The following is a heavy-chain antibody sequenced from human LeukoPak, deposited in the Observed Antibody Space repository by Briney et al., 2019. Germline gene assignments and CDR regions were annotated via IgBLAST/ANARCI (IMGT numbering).Heavy chain of an antibody. CDR2: INPNSGGT. V-gene: IGHV1-2*02. CDR3: ARGDFWSGNDSNWFDP. CDR1: GYTFTSYY. J-gene: IGHJ5*02. D-gene: IGHD3-3*01. Sequence: HGASVKVSCKASGYTFTSYYMHWVRQAPGQGLEWMGWINPNSGGTNYAQKFQGRVTMTRDTSISTAYMELSRLRSDDTAVYYCARGDFWSGNDSNWFDPWGQGTLVTVSS.